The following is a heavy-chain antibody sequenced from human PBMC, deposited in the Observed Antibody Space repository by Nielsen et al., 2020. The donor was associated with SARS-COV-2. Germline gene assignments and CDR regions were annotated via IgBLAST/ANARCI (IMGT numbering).Heavy chain of an antibody. V-gene: IGHV3-30*03. Sequence: GESLKISCAASGFTFSSYGMHWVRQAPGKGLEWVAVISYDGSNKYYADSVKGRFTISRDNSKNTLYLQMNSLRAEDTAVYYCAREVPFDYWGQGTLVTVSS. CDR3: AREVPFDY. CDR2: ISYDGSNK. J-gene: IGHJ4*02. CDR1: GFTFSSYG.